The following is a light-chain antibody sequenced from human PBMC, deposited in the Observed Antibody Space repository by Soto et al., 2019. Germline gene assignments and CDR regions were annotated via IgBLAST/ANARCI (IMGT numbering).Light chain of an antibody. CDR2: QDT. J-gene: IGLJ2*01. V-gene: IGLV3-1*01. CDR3: QAWDIDTGV. Sequence: SSELTQPPSVCVSPGQTASITCSGDNLGDKYVCWYQQRAGQSPVLVIYQDTKRPSGIPERFSGSNSGNTATLTISGTQAMDEADYYCQAWDIDTGVFGGGTQLTVL. CDR1: NLGDKY.